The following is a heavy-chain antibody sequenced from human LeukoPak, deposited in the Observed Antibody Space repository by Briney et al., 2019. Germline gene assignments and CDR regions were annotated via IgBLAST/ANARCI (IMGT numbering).Heavy chain of an antibody. Sequence: PGGSLRLSCAASGFTFSDYYMSWIRQAPGKGLEWVSYISSSGSTIYYADSVKGRFTISRDNAKNSLYLQMNSLRAEDTALYYCAKDMGSILRYFDWLHYYYGMDVWGQGTTVTVSS. CDR2: ISSSGSTI. D-gene: IGHD3-9*01. J-gene: IGHJ6*02. CDR1: GFTFSDYY. V-gene: IGHV3-11*01. CDR3: AKDMGSILRYFDWLHYYYGMDV.